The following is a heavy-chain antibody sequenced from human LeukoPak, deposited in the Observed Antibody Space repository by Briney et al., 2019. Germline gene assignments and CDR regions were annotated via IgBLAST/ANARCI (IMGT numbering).Heavy chain of an antibody. CDR2: IYYSGSP. D-gene: IGHD6-13*01. Sequence: PSETLSLTCTVSGGSVSSYYLGWIRQPPGKGLEWIAYIYYSGSPNYNPSLKSRIIISVNTSKNQFSLKLSSVAAEATAVYYCARGSVGAAVGTEYYYYYMDVWGKGTTVTISS. CDR3: ARGSVGAAVGTEYYYYYMDV. V-gene: IGHV4-59*02. CDR1: GGSVSSYY. J-gene: IGHJ6*03.